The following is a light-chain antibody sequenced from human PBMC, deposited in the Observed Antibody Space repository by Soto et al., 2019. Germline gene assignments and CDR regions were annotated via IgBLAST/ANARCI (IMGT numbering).Light chain of an antibody. CDR2: DVS. CDR3: SSYTSSSTLYV. J-gene: IGLJ1*01. Sequence: QPALTXPVSVSGSPGQSITIFCTGTSSDVGGYNYVSWYQQHPGKAPKLMIYDVSNRPSGVSNRFSGSKSGNTASLTISGLQAEDEADYYCSSYTSSSTLYVFGTGTKVTV. V-gene: IGLV2-14*01. CDR1: SSDVGGYNY.